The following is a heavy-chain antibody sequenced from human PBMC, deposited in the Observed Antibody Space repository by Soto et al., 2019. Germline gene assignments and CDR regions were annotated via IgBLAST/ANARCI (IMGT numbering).Heavy chain of an antibody. CDR3: AKKGPPPKRSSYGSSGYGRVADNYFPY. J-gene: IGHJ4*02. CDR1: GFTFSSYA. V-gene: IGHV3-23*01. D-gene: IGHD6-13*01. Sequence: EVQLLESGGGLVQPGGSLRLSCAASGFTFSSYAMSWVRQAPGKGLEWVSAISGSGGSTYYADSVKGRFTISRDNSKNPLYRQMNSRGAGDTAVYYGAKKGPPPKRSSYGSSGYGRVADNYFPYGGRGTLVTVSS. CDR2: ISGSGGST.